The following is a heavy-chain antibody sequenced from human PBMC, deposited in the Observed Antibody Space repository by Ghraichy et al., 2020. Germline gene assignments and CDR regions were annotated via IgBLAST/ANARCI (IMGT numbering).Heavy chain of an antibody. CDR3: ARLRGGSYLVYFDN. V-gene: IGHV4-39*01. D-gene: IGHD1-26*01. Sequence: SETLSLTCTVSGGSSSSTSDYWGWIRQPPGKGLEWIGSIHYSGNTYYNPSLKSRVTISVDTSKNQFSLKVSSVTAADTAVYYCARLRGGSYLVYFDNWGQGTLVTVSS. CDR1: GGSSSSTSDY. J-gene: IGHJ4*02. CDR2: IHYSGNT.